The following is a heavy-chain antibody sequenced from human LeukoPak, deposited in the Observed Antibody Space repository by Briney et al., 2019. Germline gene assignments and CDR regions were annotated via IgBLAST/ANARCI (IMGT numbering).Heavy chain of an antibody. CDR1: GGSISSYY. D-gene: IGHD4-23*01. J-gene: IGHJ4*02. Sequence: PSETLSLTCTVSGGSISSYYWSWIRQPPGKGLEWIGYIYYSGSTNYNPSLKSRVTISVDTSKNQFSLKLSSVTAADTAVYYCARDHDGGNPYYFDYWGQGTLVTVSS. V-gene: IGHV4-59*01. CDR3: ARDHDGGNPYYFDY. CDR2: IYYSGST.